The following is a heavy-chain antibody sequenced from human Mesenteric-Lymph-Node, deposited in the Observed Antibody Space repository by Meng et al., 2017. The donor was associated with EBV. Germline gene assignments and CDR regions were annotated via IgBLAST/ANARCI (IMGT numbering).Heavy chain of an antibody. CDR1: GGSFSGYF. CDR3: ARGRMAARSPWFDP. CDR2: INHSGST. Sequence: QVQVSRWGAGLLKPSETLSLTCAVNGGSFSGYFWSWIRQLPGKGLEWIGEINHSGSTSYNPSLKSRLTISVDTSNNQFSLNLASVTDADTAVYYCARGRMAARSPWFDPWGQGTLVPSPQ. D-gene: IGHD6-6*01. J-gene: IGHJ5*02. V-gene: IGHV4-34*01.